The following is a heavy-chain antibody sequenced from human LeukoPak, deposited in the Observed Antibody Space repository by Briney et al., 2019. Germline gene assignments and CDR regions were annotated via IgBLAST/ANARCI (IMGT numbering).Heavy chain of an antibody. V-gene: IGHV3-11*04. CDR3: ARRYCSSTSCYYLDY. CDR2: ISSSGSTI. Sequence: PGGSLRLSCAASGFTFSDYYMSWIRQAPGKGLEWVSYISSSGSTIYYADSVKGRFTISRDSAKNSLYLQMNSLRAEDTAVYYCARRYCSSTSCYYLDYWGQGTVVTVSS. J-gene: IGHJ4*02. D-gene: IGHD2-2*01. CDR1: GFTFSDYY.